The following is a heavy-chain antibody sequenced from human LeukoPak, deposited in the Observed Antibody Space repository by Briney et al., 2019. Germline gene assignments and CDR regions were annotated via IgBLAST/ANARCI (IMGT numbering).Heavy chain of an antibody. V-gene: IGHV3-21*01. Sequence: PGGSLRLSCAASGFTLSNYWMHWVRQVPGKGLEWVSSISDGGTYKYYADSVKGRFTISRDSAKNSLYLQMNSLRAEDTAVYYCARSAPATAITDYWGQGTLVTVSS. D-gene: IGHD2-2*02. CDR2: ISDGGTYK. CDR3: ARSAPATAITDY. J-gene: IGHJ4*02. CDR1: GFTLSNYW.